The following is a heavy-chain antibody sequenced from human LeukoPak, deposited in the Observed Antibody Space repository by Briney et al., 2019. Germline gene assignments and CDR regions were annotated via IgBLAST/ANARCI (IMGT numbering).Heavy chain of an antibody. J-gene: IGHJ4*02. CDR3: TTAGQLLGGGIDY. V-gene: IGHV3-15*01. Sequence: PGGSLRLSCAASGFTFSNAWMSWVRQAPGKGLEWVGRIKSKTDGGTTDYAAPVKGRFTISRDDSKNTLYLQMNSLKTEDTAVYYCTTAGQLLGGGIDYWGQGTLVTVSS. CDR2: IKSKTDGGTT. D-gene: IGHD2-2*01. CDR1: GFTFSNAW.